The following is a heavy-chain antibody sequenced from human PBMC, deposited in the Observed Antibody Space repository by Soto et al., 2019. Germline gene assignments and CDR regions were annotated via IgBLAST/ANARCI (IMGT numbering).Heavy chain of an antibody. D-gene: IGHD5-18*01. CDR1: GFTFSSYA. V-gene: IGHV3-23*04. Sequence: EVQLVESGGGLIQPGGSLRLSCAASGFTFSSYAMSWVRQAPGKGLQWVSSISGSGGNTYYAYSVKGRFTISRDNSKNTLYLQLNNLRAEDTAVYFCAKDPGAYSYGYRFDSWGQGSLVAVSS. CDR2: ISGSGGNT. CDR3: AKDPGAYSYGYRFDS. J-gene: IGHJ4*02.